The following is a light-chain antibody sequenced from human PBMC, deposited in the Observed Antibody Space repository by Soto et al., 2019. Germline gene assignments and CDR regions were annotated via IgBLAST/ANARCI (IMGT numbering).Light chain of an antibody. CDR1: SSDVGGYNY. CDR2: EVT. CDR3: SSYADSNSYV. Sequence: QSVLTQPPSASGSPGQSVTISCTGTSSDVGGYNYVYWYQQHPGKAPKLMIYEVTKRPSGVPDRFSGSKSGNTASLTVSGLQAEDEDDYYCSSYADSNSYVFGTGTKVTVL. V-gene: IGLV2-8*01. J-gene: IGLJ1*01.